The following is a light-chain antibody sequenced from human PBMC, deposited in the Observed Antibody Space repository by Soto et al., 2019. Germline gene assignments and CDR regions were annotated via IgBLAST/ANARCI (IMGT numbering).Light chain of an antibody. J-gene: IGKJ1*01. CDR3: QHYNNWPPWT. V-gene: IGKV3-15*01. CDR2: GAS. Sequence: IVITQSPATLSVSIGERVTLSCRASQSIRSNLVWYQQRPGQAPRLLIYGASSRATGIPARFSGRGSGTEFTLTISSLQSEDFAVYYCQHYNNWPPWTFGQGTKV. CDR1: QSIRSN.